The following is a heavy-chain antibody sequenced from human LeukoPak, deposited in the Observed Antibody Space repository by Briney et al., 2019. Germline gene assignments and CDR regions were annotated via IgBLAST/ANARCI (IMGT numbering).Heavy chain of an antibody. CDR2: INTDGSNT. D-gene: IGHD6-19*01. J-gene: IGHJ4*02. CDR3: SRGILTWGVAVAGTSGY. Sequence: GGSLRLSCAASGFTFSSYWMHWVRQAPGKGLVWVSRINTDGSNTSYADSVKGRFTISRDNAKNTLYLQMNSLRAEDTAVYYCSRGILTWGVAVAGTSGYWGQGTLVTVSS. CDR1: GFTFSSYW. V-gene: IGHV3-74*01.